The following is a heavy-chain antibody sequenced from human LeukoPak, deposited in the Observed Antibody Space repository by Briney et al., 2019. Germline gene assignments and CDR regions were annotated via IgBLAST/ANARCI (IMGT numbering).Heavy chain of an antibody. D-gene: IGHD3-3*01. J-gene: IGHJ3*02. V-gene: IGHV3-23*01. Sequence: GGSLRLSCAASGFTFSSYAMSWVRKAPGKGLEWFSAIRGSGGSTYYADSVKGRFTISRDNSKNTLYLQMNSLRAEDTAVYYCAKDFWSGYYGHDAFDIWGQGTMVTVSS. CDR3: AKDFWSGYYGHDAFDI. CDR1: GFTFSSYA. CDR2: IRGSGGST.